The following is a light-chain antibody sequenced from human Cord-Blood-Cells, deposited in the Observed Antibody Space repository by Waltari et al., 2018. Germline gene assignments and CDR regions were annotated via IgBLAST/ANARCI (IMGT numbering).Light chain of an antibody. CDR2: DAS. Sequence: IVLTQSPATLSLSPGDRATLSCRASQSVSSYLACYQQKPGQAPRLLLYDASNRATGIPARFSGSGSGTDFTLTISSLEHEDFAVYYCQQRSNWLTFGGGTKVEIK. V-gene: IGKV3-11*01. CDR1: QSVSSY. CDR3: QQRSNWLT. J-gene: IGKJ4*01.